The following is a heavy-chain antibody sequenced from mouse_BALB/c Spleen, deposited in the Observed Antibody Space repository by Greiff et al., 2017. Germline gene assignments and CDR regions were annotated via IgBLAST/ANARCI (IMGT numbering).Heavy chain of an antibody. Sequence: VQLQQSGPELVKPGASVKISCKASGYAFSSSWMNWVKQRPGQGLEWIGRIYPGDGDTNYNGKFKGKATLTADKSSSTAYMQLSSLTSVDSAVYFCARFYAMDYWGQGTSVTVSS. CDR2: IYPGDGDT. CDR1: GYAFSSSW. J-gene: IGHJ4*01. V-gene: IGHV1-82*01. CDR3: ARFYAMDY.